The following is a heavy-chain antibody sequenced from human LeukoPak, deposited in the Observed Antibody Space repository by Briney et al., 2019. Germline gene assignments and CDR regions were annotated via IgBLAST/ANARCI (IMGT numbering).Heavy chain of an antibody. CDR1: GGSISSYY. CDR2: IYYSGST. V-gene: IGHV4-59*01. Sequence: PSETLSLTCTVSGGSISSYYWSWIRQPPGKGLEWIGYIYYSGSTNYNPSLKSRVTISVDTSKNQFSLKLSSVTAADTAVYYCARGHIDGYNWFVAFDIWGQGTMVTVSS. J-gene: IGHJ3*02. D-gene: IGHD5-24*01. CDR3: ARGHIDGYNWFVAFDI.